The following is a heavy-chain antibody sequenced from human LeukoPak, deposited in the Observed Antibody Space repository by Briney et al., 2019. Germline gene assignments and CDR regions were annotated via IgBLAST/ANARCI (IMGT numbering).Heavy chain of an antibody. J-gene: IGHJ5*02. CDR2: LSGSGGET. D-gene: IGHD3-10*01. Sequence: GGSLRLSCAASGVTYGMSWVRQPPGKGLAWVSALSGSGGETYYADSVKGRFTISRDNSKITLYLQMNSVRAEDSAIYYCASHYGSGSNNWLGPWGQGTLVTVSS. CDR3: ASHYGSGSNNWLGP. CDR1: GVTYG. V-gene: IGHV3-23*01.